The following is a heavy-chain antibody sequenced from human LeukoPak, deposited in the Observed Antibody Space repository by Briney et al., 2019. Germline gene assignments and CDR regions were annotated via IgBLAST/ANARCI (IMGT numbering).Heavy chain of an antibody. J-gene: IGHJ4*02. V-gene: IGHV4-34*01. Sequence: SETLSLTCAVYGGSFSGYYWSWIRQPPGKGPEWIGEINHSGSTNYNPSLKSRVTISVDTSKNQFSLKLSSVTAADTAVYYCARGSSSWPYWGQGTLVTVSS. D-gene: IGHD6-13*01. CDR3: ARGSSSWPY. CDR1: GGSFSGYY. CDR2: INHSGST.